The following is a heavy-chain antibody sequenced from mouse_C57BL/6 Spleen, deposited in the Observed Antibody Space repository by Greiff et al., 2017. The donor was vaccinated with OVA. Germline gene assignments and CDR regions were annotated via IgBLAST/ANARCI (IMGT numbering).Heavy chain of an antibody. D-gene: IGHD2-4*01. Sequence: EVKLVESGGGLVKPGGSLKLSCAASGFTFSSYAMSWVRQTPEKRLEWVATISDGGSYTYYPDNVKGRFTISRDNAKNNLYLQMSHLKSEDTAMYYCAREGNDYDGFAYWGQGTLVTVSA. V-gene: IGHV5-4*01. CDR3: AREGNDYDGFAY. CDR1: GFTFSSYA. CDR2: ISDGGSYT. J-gene: IGHJ3*01.